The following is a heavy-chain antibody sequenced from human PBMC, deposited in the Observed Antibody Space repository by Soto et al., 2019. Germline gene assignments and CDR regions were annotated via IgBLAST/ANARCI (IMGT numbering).Heavy chain of an antibody. V-gene: IGHV3-73*01. D-gene: IGHD2-15*01. CDR3: TRQVGAATLEDDMAFDI. J-gene: IGHJ3*02. CDR1: GFTFSGSA. Sequence: GGSLRLSCAASGFTFSGSAMHWVRQASGKGLEWVGRIRSKANSYATAYAASVKGRFTISRDDSKNTAYLQMNSLKTEDTAVYYCTRQVGAATLEDDMAFDIWGQGTMVTVSS. CDR2: IRSKANSYAT.